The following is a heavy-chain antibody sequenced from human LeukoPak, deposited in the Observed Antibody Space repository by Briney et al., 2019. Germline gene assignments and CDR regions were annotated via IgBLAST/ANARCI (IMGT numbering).Heavy chain of an antibody. CDR1: GGSISSSSYY. CDR3: ARDKYDILTGYEYFDY. V-gene: IGHV4-39*07. Sequence: PSETLSLTCTVSGGSISSSSYYWGWIRQPPGKGLGWIGSIYYSGSTNYNPSLKSRVTMSVDTSKNQFSLKLSSVTAADTAVYYCARDKYDILTGYEYFDYWGQGTLVTVSS. D-gene: IGHD3-9*01. CDR2: IYYSGST. J-gene: IGHJ4*02.